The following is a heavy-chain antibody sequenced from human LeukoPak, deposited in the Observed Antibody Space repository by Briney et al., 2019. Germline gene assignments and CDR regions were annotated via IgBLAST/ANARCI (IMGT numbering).Heavy chain of an antibody. J-gene: IGHJ4*02. D-gene: IGHD2-8*01. CDR1: GFTFSSYA. CDR2: ISSDGSRK. V-gene: IGHV3-30*18. Sequence: GGSLRLSCAASGFTFSSYAMHRVRQAPGEGLEWLAIISSDGSRKFYGDSVKGRFTISRDNSKNTLYLQMDSLGTEDTAVYYCAKEMGPMVHGDYWGQGTLVTVSS. CDR3: AKEMGPMVHGDY.